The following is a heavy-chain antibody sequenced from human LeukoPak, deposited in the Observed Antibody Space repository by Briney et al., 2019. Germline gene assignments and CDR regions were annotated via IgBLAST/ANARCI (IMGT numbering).Heavy chain of an antibody. D-gene: IGHD6-6*01. J-gene: IGHJ6*02. CDR3: ARDRRSYYYYYGMDV. CDR2: IYYSGST. V-gene: IGHV4-59*01. Sequence: SETLSLTCTVSGGSISSYYWSWLRQPPGKGLEWIGYIYYSGSTNYNPSLKSRVTISVDASKNQFSLKLSSVTAADTAVYYCARDRRSYYYYYGMDVWGQGTTVTVSS. CDR1: GGSISSYY.